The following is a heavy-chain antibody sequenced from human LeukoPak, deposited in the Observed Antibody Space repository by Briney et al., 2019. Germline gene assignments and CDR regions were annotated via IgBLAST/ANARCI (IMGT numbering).Heavy chain of an antibody. Sequence: SETLSLTCTVSGGSISTYYWSWIRQPPGKGLEWIGYIFDSESTNYNPSLKSRVTISVDTSKNQFSLKLNSVTAADTAVYYCARLNVLNNSVLHHFDRWGQGTLVTVSS. J-gene: IGHJ5*02. D-gene: IGHD1/OR15-1a*01. V-gene: IGHV4-59*08. CDR2: IFDSEST. CDR1: GGSISTYY. CDR3: ARLNVLNNSVLHHFDR.